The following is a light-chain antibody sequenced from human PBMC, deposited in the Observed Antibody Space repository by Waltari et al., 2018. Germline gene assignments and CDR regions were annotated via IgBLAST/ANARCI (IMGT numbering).Light chain of an antibody. V-gene: IGKV1-33*01. Sequence: DIQMTQSPSSLSASVGDRVTITCQASQDISNYLNWYQQKPGKAPKLLIYDASNLETGVPSRFSGSGSGTDFTVTISSLQPEDIATYYCQQYDNLPRSAFGGGTKVEIK. CDR1: QDISNY. CDR3: QQYDNLPRSA. CDR2: DAS. J-gene: IGKJ4*01.